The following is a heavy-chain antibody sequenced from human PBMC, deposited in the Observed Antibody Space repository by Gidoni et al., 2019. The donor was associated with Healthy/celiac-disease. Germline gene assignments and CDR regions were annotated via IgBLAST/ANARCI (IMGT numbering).Heavy chain of an antibody. V-gene: IGHV4-59*01. CDR1: GGSISSYY. Sequence: QVQLQESGPGLVKPSETLSLTCTVSGGSISSYYWSWIRQPPGKGLEWIGYIYYSGSTNYNPSFKIRVTISVDTSKNQFSLKLSSVTAADTAVYYCARDRIPYYYGSGGFDPWGQGTLVTVSS. J-gene: IGHJ5*02. D-gene: IGHD3-10*01. CDR3: ARDRIPYYYGSGGFDP. CDR2: IYYSGST.